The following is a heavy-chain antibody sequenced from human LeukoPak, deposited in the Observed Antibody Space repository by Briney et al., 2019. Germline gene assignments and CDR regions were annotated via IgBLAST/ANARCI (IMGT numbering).Heavy chain of an antibody. CDR2: ISGSGGAT. V-gene: IGHV3-23*01. J-gene: IGHJ6*02. CDR3: AKVAYYYGSGSRYYYFGMDV. CDR1: GFTFSSYA. D-gene: IGHD3-10*01. Sequence: PGGSLRLSCAAPGFTFSSYAMSWVRQAPGKGLEWVSAISGSGGATYYADSVQGRLTISRDNSKNTLYLQMNSLRAEDTAVYYCAKVAYYYGSGSRYYYFGMDVWGQGTTVTVSS.